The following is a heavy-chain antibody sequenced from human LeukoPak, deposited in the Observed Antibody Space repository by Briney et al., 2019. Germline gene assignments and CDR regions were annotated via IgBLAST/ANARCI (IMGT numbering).Heavy chain of an antibody. J-gene: IGHJ3*02. CDR2: INPNSGGT. D-gene: IGHD4/OR15-4a*01. CDR1: GYTFTGYY. Sequence: ASVKVSCKASGYTFTGYYMHWVRQAPGQGLEWMGWINPNSGGTNYAQKFQGRVTMTRDTSISIAYMELSRLRSDDTAVYYCARVLTLTGRDAFDIWGQGTMVTVSS. V-gene: IGHV1-2*02. CDR3: ARVLTLTGRDAFDI.